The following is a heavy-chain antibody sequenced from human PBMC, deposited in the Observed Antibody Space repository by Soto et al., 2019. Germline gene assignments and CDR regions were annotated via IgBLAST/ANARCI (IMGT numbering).Heavy chain of an antibody. CDR2: IYYSGST. CDR1: GGSISSAGYH. CDR3: ARAPYDFLTDYFDD. J-gene: IGHJ4*02. D-gene: IGHD3-9*01. Sequence: SETLSLTCSVSGGSISSAGYHWSWIRQHPGKGLEWIGYIYYSGSTYYNPPLKSRVNMSVDTSKNQFSLKLSSVTAADTAVYYCARAPYDFLTDYFDDWGQGTLVTVSS. V-gene: IGHV4-31*03.